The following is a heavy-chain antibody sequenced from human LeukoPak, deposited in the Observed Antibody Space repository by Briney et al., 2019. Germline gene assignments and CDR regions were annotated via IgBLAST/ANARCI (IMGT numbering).Heavy chain of an antibody. CDR1: DDYIPMYY. V-gene: IGHV4-59*01. J-gene: IGHJ6*03. CDR3: ARGRVSSSTWYSTYYYFFYMDF. CDR2: VDRTGST. Sequence: SETLSLTCTVSDDYIPMYYWTWIRQPPGKGLEWIGYVDRTGSTKFNPSLNGRVSISRDTSNNFFSLRLRSVTAADTAVYFCARGRVSSSTWYSTYYYFFYMDFWGKGTTVTVSS. D-gene: IGHD4-11*01.